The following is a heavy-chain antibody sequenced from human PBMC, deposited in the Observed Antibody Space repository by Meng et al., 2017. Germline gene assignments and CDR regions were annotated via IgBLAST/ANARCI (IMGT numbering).Heavy chain of an antibody. V-gene: IGHV1-3*01. CDR3: ARGNYDILTRYYIILDF. Sequence: ASVKVSCKTSGYSFTRFALHWVRQAPGQRLEWMGWINGGNGNTKYSQKFQDRVTITRGTSASTAYMELSSLRSEDTAVYFCARGNYDILTRYYIILDFWAQGTLVTVSS. D-gene: IGHD3-9*01. CDR2: INGGNGNT. CDR1: GYSFTRFA. J-gene: IGHJ4*02.